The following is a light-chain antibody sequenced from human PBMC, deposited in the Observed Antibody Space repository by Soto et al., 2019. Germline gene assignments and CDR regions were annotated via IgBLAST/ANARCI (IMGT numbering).Light chain of an antibody. CDR2: DVS. J-gene: IGLJ1*01. CDR1: SSDVGGYNY. V-gene: IGLV2-11*01. Sequence: QSVLTQPRSVSGSPGQSVTISCTGTSSDVGGYNYVSWYQQHPGKAPKLMIYDVSKRPSGVPDRFSGSKSGNTASLTISGLQAEDEADYYCCSYAGSYNYVFGTGNKVTVL. CDR3: CSYAGSYNYV.